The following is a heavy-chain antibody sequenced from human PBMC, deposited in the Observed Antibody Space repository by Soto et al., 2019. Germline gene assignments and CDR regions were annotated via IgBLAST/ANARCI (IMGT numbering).Heavy chain of an antibody. CDR1: GFTFSSYG. V-gene: IGHV3-30*18. J-gene: IGHJ4*02. D-gene: IGHD1-26*01. CDR2: ISYDGSNK. CDR3: AKGSRELLGAY. Sequence: QVQLVESGGGVVQPGRSLRLSCAASGFTFSSYGMHWVRRAPGQGLEWVAVISYDGSNKYYAESVKGRLTISRDNSKNSLYLHMNSLRAEDTAVYYCAKGSRELLGAYWGQGTLVTVSS.